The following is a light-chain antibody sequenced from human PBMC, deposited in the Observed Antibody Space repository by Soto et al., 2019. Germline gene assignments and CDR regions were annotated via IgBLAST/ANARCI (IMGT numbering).Light chain of an antibody. CDR3: QQRHMWPIT. CDR2: DAY. CDR1: QSIISSY. J-gene: IGKJ5*01. V-gene: IGKV3D-20*02. Sequence: EIVLTQSPGTLSLSPGERATLSCRASQSIISSYLGWYQQKPGQAPRLLIYDAYNRATGIPPRFSGSGSGTDFTLTISSLEPEDSAVYYCQQRHMWPITFGQGTRLEIK.